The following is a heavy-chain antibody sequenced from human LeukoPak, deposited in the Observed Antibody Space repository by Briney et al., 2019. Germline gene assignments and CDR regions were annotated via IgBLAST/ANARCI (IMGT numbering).Heavy chain of an antibody. CDR3: AHSNYDYVWGIPYRRFDP. CDR2: IYWDDDK. D-gene: IGHD3-16*01. CDR1: GLSLSTSGVG. V-gene: IGHV2-5*02. J-gene: IGHJ5*02. Sequence: SGPTLVNPTQTLTLTCTFSGLSLSTSGVGVGWIRQPPGKALEWLALIYWDDDKRYSPSLKSRLTITKDTSKNQVVLTMTNMDPVDTATYYCAHSNYDYVWGIPYRRFDPWGQGTLVTVSS.